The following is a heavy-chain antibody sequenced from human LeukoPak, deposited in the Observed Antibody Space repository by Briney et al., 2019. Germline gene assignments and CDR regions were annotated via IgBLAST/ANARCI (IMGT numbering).Heavy chain of an antibody. CDR1: GFTFSHHA. V-gene: IGHV3-33*06. CDR2: IWYDGTNK. D-gene: IGHD3-22*01. CDR3: AKDFGGYYYDTSGPDY. J-gene: IGHJ4*02. Sequence: GGSLRLSCATSGFTFSHHAMHWVRQAPGKGLEWAAAIWYDGTNKYYPDSLKGRCTISRDNSRNTLYLEMNSLRAEDTAVYYCAKDFGGYYYDTSGPDYWGQGTLVTVAS.